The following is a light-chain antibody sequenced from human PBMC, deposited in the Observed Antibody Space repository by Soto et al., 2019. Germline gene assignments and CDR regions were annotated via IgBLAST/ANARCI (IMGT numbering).Light chain of an antibody. Sequence: IVLTQSPGTLSLSPGERATLSCRASQSVSNNYLAWYQQKPGQAPRLLIYGASNRATGIPDRFSGSGSGTDFTLTISGLEPEDFAVYYCQHRNNRPFSFGPGTKVDIK. CDR1: QSVSNNY. J-gene: IGKJ3*01. V-gene: IGKV3D-20*02. CDR3: QHRNNRPFS. CDR2: GAS.